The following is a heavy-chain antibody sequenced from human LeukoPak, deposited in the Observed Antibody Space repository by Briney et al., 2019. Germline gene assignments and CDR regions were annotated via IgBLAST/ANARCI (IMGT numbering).Heavy chain of an antibody. CDR1: GYSFSDFW. CDR2: IYPGDSDT. D-gene: IGHD3-10*01. J-gene: IGHJ4*02. Sequence: GESLKISCKGSGYSFSDFWIVWVRQMPGQGLEWMGIIYPGDSDTRYSPSFQGQVTISADKSISTAYLQWSSLKASDTAMYYCARLLLNGRWGLFDYWSQGTLVTVSS. V-gene: IGHV5-51*01. CDR3: ARLLLNGRWGLFDY.